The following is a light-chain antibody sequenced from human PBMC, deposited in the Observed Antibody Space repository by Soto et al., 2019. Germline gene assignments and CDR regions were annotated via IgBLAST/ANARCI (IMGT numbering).Light chain of an antibody. CDR3: AAWDDSLSGGV. Sequence: QPVLTQPPSASGTPGQRVTISCSGSSSNIGSNYVYWYQQLPGTAPKLLIYRNNQRPSGVPDRFSGSKSGTSAPLAISGLRSEDEADYYCAAWDDSLSGGVFGGGTKLTVL. CDR2: RNN. J-gene: IGLJ2*01. CDR1: SSNIGSNY. V-gene: IGLV1-47*01.